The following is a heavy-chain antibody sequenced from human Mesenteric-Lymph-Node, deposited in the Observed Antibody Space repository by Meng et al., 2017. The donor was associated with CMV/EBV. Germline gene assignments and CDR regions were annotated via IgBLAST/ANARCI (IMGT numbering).Heavy chain of an antibody. J-gene: IGHJ3*02. V-gene: IGHV4-39*07. CDR1: GGSISSSSYY. Sequence: GSLRLSCTVSGGSISSSSYYWGWIRQPPGKGLEWVGSLYSSGTTYYNPSLKSRVTISVDKSKNQFSLQVTSVTAADTAVYYCARPSVWEAFDIWGQGTMVTVS. CDR3: ARPSVWEAFDI. CDR2: LYSSGTT. D-gene: IGHD3-16*01.